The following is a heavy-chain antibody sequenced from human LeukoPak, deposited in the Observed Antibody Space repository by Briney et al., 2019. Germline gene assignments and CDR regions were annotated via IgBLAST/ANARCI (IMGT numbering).Heavy chain of an antibody. J-gene: IGHJ6*03. Sequence: GASVKVSCKASGYTFSGYYIHWVRQAPGQGLEWMGWINPNSGGTNYAQKFQGRVTMTRDTSISTAYMELSRLRSDDTAVYYCARYPIRESFWSGSVDYYYYRDVWGKGTTVTVSS. CDR1: GYTFSGYY. V-gene: IGHV1-2*02. CDR2: INPNSGGT. D-gene: IGHD3-3*01. CDR3: ARYPIRESFWSGSVDYYYYRDV.